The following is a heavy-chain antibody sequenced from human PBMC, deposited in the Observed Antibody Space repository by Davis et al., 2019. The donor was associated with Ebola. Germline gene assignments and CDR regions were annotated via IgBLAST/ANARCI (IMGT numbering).Heavy chain of an antibody. CDR2: IYPGDSVT. CDR1: GYSFTSYW. D-gene: IGHD4-23*01. V-gene: IGHV5-51*01. J-gene: IGHJ4*02. Sequence: GESLKISCKGSGYSFTSYWIGWVRQMPGKGLEWKGSIYPGDSVTRYSPSFQGQVTISADKSISTAYLQWSSLKASDTAMYYCARLKYGGNSLADGGFDYWGQGTLVTVSS. CDR3: ARLKYGGNSLADGGFDY.